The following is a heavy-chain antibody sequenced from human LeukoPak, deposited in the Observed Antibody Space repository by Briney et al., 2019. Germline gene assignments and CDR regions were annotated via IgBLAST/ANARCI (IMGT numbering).Heavy chain of an antibody. CDR2: IYYSGST. Sequence: SETLSLTCTVSGGTISSYYWNWIRQPPGKGLEWIGYIYYSGSTNYNPSLNSRVTMSVDTSKSQFSLKLSSVTAADTAVYYCAIGDTRGNDIWGLGTMVTVSS. CDR3: AIGDTRGNDI. CDR1: GGTISSYY. D-gene: IGHD1-26*01. V-gene: IGHV4-59*01. J-gene: IGHJ3*02.